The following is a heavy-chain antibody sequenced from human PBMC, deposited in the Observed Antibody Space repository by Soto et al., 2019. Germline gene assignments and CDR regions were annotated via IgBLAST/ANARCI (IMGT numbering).Heavy chain of an antibody. D-gene: IGHD3-10*01. V-gene: IGHV4-59*08. CDR1: GGSITSHY. CDR3: ARQGFAQLHGLVDV. J-gene: IGHJ6*02. Sequence: QVQLQESGPGLVKPSETLSLTCSVSGGSITSHYCSWFRQPPGKGLEWIGYIHHSGSTSYNPSLKRPVTIPVDTSKNQFSLKVRSVSAADTALYYWARQGFAQLHGLVDVWGPGTTVTVSS. CDR2: IHHSGST.